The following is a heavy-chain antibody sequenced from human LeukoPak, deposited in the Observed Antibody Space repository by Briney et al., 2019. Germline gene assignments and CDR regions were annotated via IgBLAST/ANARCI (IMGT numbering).Heavy chain of an antibody. CDR1: GFTFTSHS. CDR2: ISSSSSYI. V-gene: IGHV3-21*01. Sequence: GGSLRLSCAASGFTFTSHSLNWVRQAPGKGLEWVSSISSSSSYIYYADSVKGRFSISRDNARNSLYLQMNSLTAEDTAVYYCARERAAATPVTRKYYYYMDVWGKGTTVTVSS. J-gene: IGHJ6*03. D-gene: IGHD2-15*01. CDR3: ARERAAATPVTRKYYYYMDV.